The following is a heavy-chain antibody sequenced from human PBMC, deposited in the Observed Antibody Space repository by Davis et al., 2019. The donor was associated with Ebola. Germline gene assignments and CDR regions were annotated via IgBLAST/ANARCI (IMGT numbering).Heavy chain of an antibody. Sequence: ASVKVSCKASGYTFTSYAMHWVRQAPGQRLEWMGWINAGNGNTKYSQKFQGRFTISRNNAKNSLYLQMNSLRAEDTAVYYCAARSSYWGQGTLVTVSS. J-gene: IGHJ4*02. CDR3: AARSSY. V-gene: IGHV1-3*01. CDR2: INAGNGNT. D-gene: IGHD3-10*01. CDR1: GYTFTSYA.